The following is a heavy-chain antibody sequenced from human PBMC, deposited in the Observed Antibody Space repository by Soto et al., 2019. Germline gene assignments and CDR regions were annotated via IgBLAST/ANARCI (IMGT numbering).Heavy chain of an antibody. CDR1: GGSISSSNW. CDR2: IYHSGST. V-gene: IGHV4-4*02. J-gene: IGHJ6*02. CDR3: ARVSGSYYYGMDV. Sequence: KPSETLSLTCAVSGGSISSSNWWSWVRQPPGKGLEWIGEIYHSGSTNYNPNLKSRITISVDKSKNQFSLKLSSVTAADTAVYYCARVSGSYYYGMDVWGQGTTVTVSS. D-gene: IGHD1-26*01.